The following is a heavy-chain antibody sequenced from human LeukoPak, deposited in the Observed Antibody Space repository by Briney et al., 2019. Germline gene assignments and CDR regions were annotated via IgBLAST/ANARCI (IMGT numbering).Heavy chain of an antibody. J-gene: IGHJ1*01. CDR3: ARQTKYCSSTSCYARYFQH. V-gene: IGHV5-51*01. D-gene: IGHD2-2*01. CDR1: GYSFTSYW. CDR2: IYHGDSDT. Sequence: GESLKISCKGSGYSFTSYWIGWVRHMPGKGLEWMGIIYHGDSDTRYSPSFQGQVTISADKSISTAYLQWSSLKASDTAMYYCARQTKYCSSTSCYARYFQHWGQGTLVTVSS.